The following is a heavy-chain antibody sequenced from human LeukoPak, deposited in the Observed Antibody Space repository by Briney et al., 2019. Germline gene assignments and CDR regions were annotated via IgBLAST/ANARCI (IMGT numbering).Heavy chain of an antibody. D-gene: IGHD4-17*01. Sequence: QPGGSLRLSCAASGFTFSSYEMNWVRQAPGKGLEWVSYISSSGSTIYYADSVKGRFTISRDNAKNSLYLQMNSLRAEDTAVYYCASSEGTVTTPSFDYWGQGTLVTVSS. CDR1: GFTFSSYE. CDR2: ISSSGSTI. V-gene: IGHV3-48*03. J-gene: IGHJ4*02. CDR3: ASSEGTVTTPSFDY.